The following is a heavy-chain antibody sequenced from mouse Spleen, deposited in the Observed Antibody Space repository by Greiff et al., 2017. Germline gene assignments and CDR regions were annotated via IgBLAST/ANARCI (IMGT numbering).Heavy chain of an antibody. Sequence: EVQLQESGPVLVKPGASVKMSCKASGYTFTDYYMNWVKQSHGKSLEWIGVINPYNGGTSYNQKFKGKATLTVDKSSSTAYMELNSLTNEDSAVYYCTRFVYGNYAFDYWGQGTTLTVSS. V-gene: IGHV1-19*01. CDR1: GYTFTDYY. CDR3: TRFVYGNYAFDY. D-gene: IGHD2-1*01. CDR2: INPYNGGT. J-gene: IGHJ2*01.